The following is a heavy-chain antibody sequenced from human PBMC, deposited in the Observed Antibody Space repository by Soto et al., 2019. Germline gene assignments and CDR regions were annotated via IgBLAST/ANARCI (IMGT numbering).Heavy chain of an antibody. CDR1: GFTVSSNY. CDR2: IYSGGST. D-gene: IGHD3-10*01. V-gene: IGHV3-66*01. Sequence: EVQLVESGGGLVQPGGSLRLSCAASGFTVSSNYTSWVPQAPGTGLVWVSVIYSGGSTYYADSVKGIFTISRDHSKNTLYLQINSLRAEDTGVYYCAREHGGFGALYYNVNPENYYYYYFYVLGKGTTVTVAS. CDR3: AREHGGFGALYYNVNPENYYYYYFYV. J-gene: IGHJ6*03.